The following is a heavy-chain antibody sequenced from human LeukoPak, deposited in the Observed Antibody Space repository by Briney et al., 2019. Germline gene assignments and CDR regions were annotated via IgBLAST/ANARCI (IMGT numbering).Heavy chain of an antibody. V-gene: IGHV7-4-1*02. CDR1: GYTFTSYA. J-gene: IGHJ6*02. CDR3: QAVWNYYGMDV. CDR2: IDTNTGNP. D-gene: IGHD3-16*01. Sequence: ASVKVSCKASGYTFTSYAMNWVRQAPGQGLAWMGWIDTNTGNPTYAQGFTGRFVFSLDTSVSTAYLQISSLKAEDTAVYYCQAVWNYYGMDVWGQGTTVTVSS.